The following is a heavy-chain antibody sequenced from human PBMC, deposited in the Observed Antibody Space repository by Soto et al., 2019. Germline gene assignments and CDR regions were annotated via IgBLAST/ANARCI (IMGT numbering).Heavy chain of an antibody. J-gene: IGHJ4*02. CDR1: GDAISNYY. CDR2: VHESGST. CDR3: ARGTRALITSFFAY. D-gene: IGHD1-20*01. V-gene: IGHV4-59*03. Sequence: WETLSLTCSFSGDAISNYYWSWIRQTPGRGLEWIGCVHESGSTDYNPSLRGRVIISLHTSKSQFSLSLRSATAADTATYYCARGTRALITSFFAYLGQGRPIRVSS.